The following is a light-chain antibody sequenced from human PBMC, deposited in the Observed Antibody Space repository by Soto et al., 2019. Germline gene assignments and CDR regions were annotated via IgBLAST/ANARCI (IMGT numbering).Light chain of an antibody. J-gene: IGLJ1*01. Sequence: QSVLTQPPSVSGAPGQRVTFSCTGSSSNIGAGYDVHWYQQLPGAAPKLLIYFNDQRPSGVPDRFSGSKSGTSASLAISGLRSEDEADYYCAAWDDSLSGLVFGTGTKLTVL. CDR3: AAWDDSLSGLV. V-gene: IGLV1-47*02. CDR1: SSNIGAGYD. CDR2: FND.